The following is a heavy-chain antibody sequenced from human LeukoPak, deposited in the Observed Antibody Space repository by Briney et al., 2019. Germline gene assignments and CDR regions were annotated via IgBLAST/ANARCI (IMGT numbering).Heavy chain of an antibody. CDR1: GYTFTGYY. D-gene: IGHD5-18*01. CDR2: INPNSGGT. Sequence: ASVKVSCKASGYTFTGYYMHWVRQAPGQGLEWMGWINPNSGGTNYAQKFQGRVTMTRDTSISTAYMELSRLRSDDTAVYYCARGDNVDTAMEDYFDYWGQGTLATVSS. CDR3: ARGDNVDTAMEDYFDY. J-gene: IGHJ4*02. V-gene: IGHV1-2*02.